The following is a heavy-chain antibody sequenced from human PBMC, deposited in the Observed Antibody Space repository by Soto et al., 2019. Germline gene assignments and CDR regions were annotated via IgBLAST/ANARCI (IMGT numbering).Heavy chain of an antibody. D-gene: IGHD5-12*01. J-gene: IGHJ3*02. CDR2: ISYDGSNK. Sequence: QVQLVESGGGVVQPGRSLRLSCAASGFTFSSYGMHWVRQAPGKGLEWVAVISYDGSNKYYADSVKGRLTISRDNSKNPLYLQMNSLRGDDTAVYYCAKDNGSGCDWLRVGDASDIWGQGTMVTVSS. CDR1: GFTFSSYG. CDR3: AKDNGSGCDWLRVGDASDI. V-gene: IGHV3-30*18.